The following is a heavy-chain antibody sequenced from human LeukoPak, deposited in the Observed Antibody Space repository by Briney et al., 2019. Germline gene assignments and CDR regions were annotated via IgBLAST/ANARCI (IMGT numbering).Heavy chain of an antibody. D-gene: IGHD1-1*01. J-gene: IGHJ6*02. CDR1: GGSISSYY. CDR3: ARQVNWNDYYGMDV. V-gene: IGHV4-59*08. Sequence: SETLSLTCTVSGGSISSYYWSWIRQPPGKGLEWIGYIYYSGSTNYNPSLKSRVTISVDTSKNQFSLKLSSVTAADTAVYYCARQVNWNDYYGMDVWGQGTTVTVSS. CDR2: IYYSGST.